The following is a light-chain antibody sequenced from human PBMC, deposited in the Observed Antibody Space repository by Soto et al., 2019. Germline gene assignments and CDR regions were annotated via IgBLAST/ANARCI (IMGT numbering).Light chain of an antibody. V-gene: IGKV3D-20*02. CDR3: QKRSNWPPIT. CDR1: QSVSSSY. Sequence: EIVLPPSPGTLSLSPGAGATLSCRARQSVSSSYLAWYQQKPGQAPRLLIYGASSRATGIPDRFSGSGSGTDFTLTISRLEPEDLAVYYCQKRSNWPPITVGQGTRLEIK. J-gene: IGKJ5*01. CDR2: GAS.